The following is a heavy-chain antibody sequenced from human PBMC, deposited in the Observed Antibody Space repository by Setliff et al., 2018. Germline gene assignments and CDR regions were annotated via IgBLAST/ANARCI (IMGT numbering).Heavy chain of an antibody. Sequence: GGSLRLSCAASGFTFSSYAMHWVRQAPGKGLEWVAVISYDGSNKYYADSVKGRFTISRDNSKNTLYLQMNSLRAEDTAVYYCARAHGYSYGFHFDYWGQGTLVTAPQ. CDR2: ISYDGSNK. V-gene: IGHV3-30*01. CDR1: GFTFSSYA. J-gene: IGHJ4*02. D-gene: IGHD5-18*01. CDR3: ARAHGYSYGFHFDY.